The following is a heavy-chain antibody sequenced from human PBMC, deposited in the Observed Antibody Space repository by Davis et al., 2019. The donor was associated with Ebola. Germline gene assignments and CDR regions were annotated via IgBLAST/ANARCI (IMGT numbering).Heavy chain of an antibody. J-gene: IGHJ4*02. V-gene: IGHV5-51*01. CDR1: GYTFTSYW. Sequence: GESLKISCKGSGYTFTSYWIGWVRQMPGKGLEWMGIIYPGDSDTRHSPSFQGHVTISADKSISTAYLQWSSLKASDTAMYYCARIRFLEWLSTDYWGQGTLVTVSS. D-gene: IGHD3-3*01. CDR2: IYPGDSDT. CDR3: ARIRFLEWLSTDY.